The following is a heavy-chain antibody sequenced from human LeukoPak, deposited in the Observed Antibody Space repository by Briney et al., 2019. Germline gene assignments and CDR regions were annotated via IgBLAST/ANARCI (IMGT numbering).Heavy chain of an antibody. J-gene: IGHJ3*02. CDR1: GFTFGDYA. CDR3: TRGSSGWHDAFDI. V-gene: IGHV3-49*04. CDR2: IRSKAYGGTT. Sequence: GGSLRLSCTASGFTFGDYAMSWVRQAPGKGLEWVGFIRSKAYGGTTEYAASVKGRFTISRDDSKSIAYLQMNSLKTEDTAVYYCTRGSSGWHDAFDIWGQGTMVTVSS. D-gene: IGHD6-19*01.